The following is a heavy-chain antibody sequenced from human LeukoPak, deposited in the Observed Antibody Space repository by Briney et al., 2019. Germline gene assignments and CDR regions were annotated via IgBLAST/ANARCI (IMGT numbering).Heavy chain of an antibody. J-gene: IGHJ5*02. V-gene: IGHV4-59*08. CDR3: ARFHLASNWFDP. CDR1: GGSISSYY. Sequence: SETLSLICTVSGGSISSYYWSWIRQPPGKGLEWTGEINHSGSTNYNPSLKSRVTISVDTSKNQFSLKLSSVTAADTAMYYCARFHLASNWFDPWGQGTLVTVSS. CDR2: INHSGST.